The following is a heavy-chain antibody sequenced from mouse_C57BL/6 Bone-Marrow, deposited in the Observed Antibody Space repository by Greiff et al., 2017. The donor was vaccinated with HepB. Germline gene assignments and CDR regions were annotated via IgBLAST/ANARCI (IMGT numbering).Heavy chain of an antibody. CDR1: GFNIKDYY. CDR2: IDPEDGEP. Sequence: VQLQQSGAELVKPGASVKLSCTASGFNIKDYYMHWVKQRTEQGLEWIGRIDPEDGEPKYAPKFQGKATITADPSANTAYLQLSSLTSEDTAVYYCASYGSSSNWYFDGWGTGTTVTVSS. J-gene: IGHJ1*03. D-gene: IGHD1-1*01. CDR3: ASYGSSSNWYFDG. V-gene: IGHV14-2*01.